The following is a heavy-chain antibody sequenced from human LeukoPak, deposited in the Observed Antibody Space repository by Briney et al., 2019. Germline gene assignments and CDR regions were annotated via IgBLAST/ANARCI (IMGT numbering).Heavy chain of an antibody. V-gene: IGHV1-3*01. D-gene: IGHD1-20*01. Sequence: GASVKVSCKASGYTSTSYAMHWVRQAPGQRLEWMGWINAGNGNTKYSQKFQGRVTITRDTSASTAYMELSSLRSEDTAVYYCARVWGITVTPLFDYWGQGTLVTVSS. CDR1: GYTSTSYA. CDR2: INAGNGNT. CDR3: ARVWGITVTPLFDY. J-gene: IGHJ4*02.